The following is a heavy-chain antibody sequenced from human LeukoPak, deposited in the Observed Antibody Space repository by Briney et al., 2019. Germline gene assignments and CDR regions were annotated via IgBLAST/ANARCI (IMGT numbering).Heavy chain of an antibody. J-gene: IGHJ3*02. V-gene: IGHV5-51*01. Sequence: GESLKISCKGSGYSFTSYWIGWVRQMPGKGLEWMGIIYPGDSDTRYSPSFQGQVTISADKSISTAYLQWSSLKASDTAMYYCARHVRWQQLVPGAFDIWGQGTMVTVSS. CDR2: IYPGDSDT. CDR3: ARHVRWQQLVPGAFDI. D-gene: IGHD6-13*01. CDR1: GYSFTSYW.